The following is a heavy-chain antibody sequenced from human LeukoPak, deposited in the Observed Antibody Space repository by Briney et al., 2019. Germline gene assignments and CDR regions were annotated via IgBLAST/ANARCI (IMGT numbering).Heavy chain of an antibody. Sequence: GGSLRLSCAASGFTFSSYSMNWVRQAPGKGLEWVSYISDNSYTIYNADSVKGRFIISRDNAKNSLYLQMNSLRAEDTAVYYCGRDGSYCSGGSCYVGYYGMDVWGQGTTVTVSS. CDR2: ISDNSYTI. CDR3: GRDGSYCSGGSCYVGYYGMDV. CDR1: GFTFSSYS. J-gene: IGHJ6*02. D-gene: IGHD2-15*01. V-gene: IGHV3-48*01.